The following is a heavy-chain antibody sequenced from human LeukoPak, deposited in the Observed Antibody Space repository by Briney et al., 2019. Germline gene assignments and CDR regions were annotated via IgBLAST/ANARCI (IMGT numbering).Heavy chain of an antibody. J-gene: IGHJ4*02. CDR3: ARAPYGGNFFDC. Sequence: GGSLRLSCAASGFTFSTYWMSWVRQAPGKGLEWVVNIEQDGSEKYYVDSVKGRFTISRDNAKNSLYLQMNSLRAEDTAVYYCARAPYGGNFFDCWGQGTLVNVSS. D-gene: IGHD4-23*01. V-gene: IGHV3-7*04. CDR2: IEQDGSEK. CDR1: GFTFSTYW.